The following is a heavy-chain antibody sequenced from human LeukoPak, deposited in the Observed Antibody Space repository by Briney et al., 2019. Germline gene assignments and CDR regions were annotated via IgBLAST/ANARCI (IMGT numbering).Heavy chain of an antibody. CDR3: AKDLNSWLSYYFDY. J-gene: IGHJ4*02. CDR1: GFTFSSYG. V-gene: IGHV3-30*18. CDR2: ISYDGSNK. Sequence: PGGSLRLSCAASGFTFSSYGMHWVRQAPGKGLEWVAVISYDGSNKYYADSVEGRFTISRDNSKNTLYLQMNSLRAEDTAVYYCAKDLNSWLSYYFDYWGQGTLVTVSS. D-gene: IGHD6-19*01.